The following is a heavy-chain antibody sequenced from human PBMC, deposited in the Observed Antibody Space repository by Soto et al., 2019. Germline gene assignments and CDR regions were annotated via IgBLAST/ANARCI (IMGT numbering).Heavy chain of an antibody. CDR2: MYNSGST. Sequence: QVQLQESGPGLVKPSETLSLTCTVSGGSISSYYWTWIRQPPGKGLEWIGFMYNSGSTHYNPSPKSRGTTSLNTSKNQFSLNLRSVTAADTAVYYCASMGYHYGSGSYPLDYWGQGTLVTVSS. J-gene: IGHJ4*02. CDR3: ASMGYHYGSGSYPLDY. V-gene: IGHV4-59*08. D-gene: IGHD3-10*01. CDR1: GGSISSYY.